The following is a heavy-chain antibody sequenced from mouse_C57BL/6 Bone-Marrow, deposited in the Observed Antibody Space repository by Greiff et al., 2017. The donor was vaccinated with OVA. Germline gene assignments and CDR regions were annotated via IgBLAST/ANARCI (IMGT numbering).Heavy chain of an antibody. J-gene: IGHJ2*01. D-gene: IGHD1-1*02. V-gene: IGHV1-54*01. CDR3: ARIPTVVPFDY. Sequence: QVQLQQSGPELVRPGTSVKVSCKASGYAFTNYLIEWVKQRPGQGLEWIGVINPGSGGTNYNEKFKGKATLTADKSSSTAYMQLSSLTSEDSAVYFCARIPTVVPFDYWGQGTTLTVSS. CDR2: INPGSGGT. CDR1: GYAFTNYL.